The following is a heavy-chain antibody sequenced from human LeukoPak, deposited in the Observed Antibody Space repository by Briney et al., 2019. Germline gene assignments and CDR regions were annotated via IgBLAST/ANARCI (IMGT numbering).Heavy chain of an antibody. V-gene: IGHV4-59*01. J-gene: IGHJ3*02. CDR3: ARYQTPIAAAGSRYAFDI. Sequence: SETLSLTCTVSGGSISSYYWSWIRQPPGKGLEWIGYIYYSGSTSYNPSLKSRVTMLVDTSKNQFPLKLSSVTAADTAVYYCARYQTPIAAAGSRYAFDIWGQGTMVTVSS. CDR1: GGSISSYY. D-gene: IGHD6-13*01. CDR2: IYYSGST.